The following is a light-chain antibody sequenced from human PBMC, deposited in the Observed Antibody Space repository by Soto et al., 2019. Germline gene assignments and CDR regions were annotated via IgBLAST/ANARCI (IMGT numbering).Light chain of an antibody. V-gene: IGKV2-30*02. CDR3: MQGTHWPWT. J-gene: IGKJ1*01. Sequence: DVVMTQSPLSLPVTLGQPASISCRSSQSLIHSDGNTYLSWFQQRPGQSPRRLIYEVSDRDSGVPNRFSGSGSGTDFTLNISRVEAEDVAVYYCMQGTHWPWTFGQGTEVEIK. CDR1: QSLIHSDGNTY. CDR2: EVS.